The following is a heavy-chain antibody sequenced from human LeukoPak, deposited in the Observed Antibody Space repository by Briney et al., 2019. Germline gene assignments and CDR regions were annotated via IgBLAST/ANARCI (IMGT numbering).Heavy chain of an antibody. CDR3: ARLQVRGYSYGDDN. D-gene: IGHD5-18*01. CDR1: GYTFTSYD. CDR2: MNPNSGST. J-gene: IGHJ4*02. Sequence: GASVKVSCKASGYTFTSYDINWVRQAPGQGLEWMGWMNPNSGSTGYAQQFQGRLTMTRNTAISTAYMELSSLRCEDTAVYYCARLQVRGYSYGDDNWGQGTLVTVSS. V-gene: IGHV1-8*01.